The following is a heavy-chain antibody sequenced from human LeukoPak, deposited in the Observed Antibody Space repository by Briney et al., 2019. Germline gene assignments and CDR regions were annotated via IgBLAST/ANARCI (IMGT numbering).Heavy chain of an antibody. Sequence: GGSLRLSCAASGFSFSTYSLNWVRQAPGNRLEWISYITSGSDTRTYAESVKGRFIISRDNAKNSLFLQMNSLRDEDTAVYYCATDRDWAFDHWSQGTLVTVSS. CDR1: GFSFSTYS. CDR2: ITSGSDTR. V-gene: IGHV3-48*02. J-gene: IGHJ4*02. CDR3: ATDRDWAFDH. D-gene: IGHD3-9*01.